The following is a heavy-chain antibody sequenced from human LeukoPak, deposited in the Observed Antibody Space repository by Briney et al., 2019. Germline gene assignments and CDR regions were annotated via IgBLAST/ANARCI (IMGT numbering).Heavy chain of an antibody. J-gene: IGHJ6*03. CDR1: GYTFTSYD. CDR2: MNPNSGNT. V-gene: IGHV1-8*03. D-gene: IGHD6-13*01. CDR3: AILSRFGSSWPYYYYYMDV. Sequence: ASVKVSCKASGYTFTSYDINWVRQATGQGLEWMGWMNPNSGNTGYAQKLQGRVTITRNTSISTAYMELSSLRSEDTAVYYCAILSRFGSSWPYYYYYMDVWGKGTTVTVSS.